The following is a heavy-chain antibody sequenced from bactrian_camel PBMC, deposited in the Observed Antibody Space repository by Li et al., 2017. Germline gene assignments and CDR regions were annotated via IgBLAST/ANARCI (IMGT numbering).Heavy chain of an antibody. J-gene: IGHJ4*01. CDR2: IYTDGGDT. CDR1: GFRLSYSPYC. D-gene: IGHD3*01. V-gene: IGHV3S6*01. Sequence: QVQLVESGGGSVQAGGSLRLSCAATGFRLSYSPYCMSWFRQAPGKAREGVAMIYTDGGDTYYADSVKGRFTISGDNAMTTLDLQMNILKPEDTAMYYCAACSNPFFGQGTQVTVS.